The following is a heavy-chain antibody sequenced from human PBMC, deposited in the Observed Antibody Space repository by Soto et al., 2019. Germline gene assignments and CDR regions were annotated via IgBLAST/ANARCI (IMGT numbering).Heavy chain of an antibody. CDR3: ARDTHVLLWFGEFDY. Sequence: QVQLVESGGGVVQPGRSLRLSCAASGFTFSSYAMHWVRQAPGKGLEWVAVISYDGSNKYYADSVKGRFTISRDNSKNTLYLQMNSLRAEDTAVYYCARDTHVLLWFGEFDYWGQGTLVTVSS. D-gene: IGHD3-10*01. CDR1: GFTFSSYA. V-gene: IGHV3-30-3*01. CDR2: ISYDGSNK. J-gene: IGHJ4*02.